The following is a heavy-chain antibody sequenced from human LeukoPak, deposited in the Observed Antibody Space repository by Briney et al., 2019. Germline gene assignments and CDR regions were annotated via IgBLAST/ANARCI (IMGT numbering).Heavy chain of an antibody. V-gene: IGHV4-4*07. CDR3: ARGNSSGWYFAY. CDR1: GGSISSYY. CDR2: IYTSGST. D-gene: IGHD6-19*01. Sequence: SETLSLTCTVSGGSISSYYWSWIRQPAGKGLEWIGRIYTSGSTNYNPPLKSRVTMSVDTSKNQFSLKLSSVTAADTAVYYCARGNSSGWYFAYWGQGTLVTVSS. J-gene: IGHJ4*02.